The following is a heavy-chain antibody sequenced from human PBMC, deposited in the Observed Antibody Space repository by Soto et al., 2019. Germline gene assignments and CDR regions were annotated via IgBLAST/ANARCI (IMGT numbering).Heavy chain of an antibody. CDR2: IYPGDSDT. CDR3: AKDQSRDGYNFWDY. J-gene: IGHJ4*02. CDR1: GYSFTSYW. V-gene: IGHV5-51*01. D-gene: IGHD5-12*01. Sequence: GESLKISCKGSGYSFTSYWIGWVRQMPGKGLEWMGIIYPGDSDTRYSPSFQGQVTISADNSKNTLYLQMNSLRAEDTAVYYCAKDQSRDGYNFWDYWGQGTLVTVSS.